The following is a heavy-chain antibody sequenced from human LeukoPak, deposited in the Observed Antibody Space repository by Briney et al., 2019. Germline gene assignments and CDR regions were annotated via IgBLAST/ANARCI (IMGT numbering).Heavy chain of an antibody. D-gene: IGHD6-19*01. CDR1: GGSISSSSSY. CDR3: ARGSSSGFD. Sequence: PSETLSLTCTVSGGSISSSSSYWAWIRQPPGKGLDWIGSIYYSGSTYYNPSLKSRVTISVDTSKNQLSLKLSSVTAADTAVYYCARGSSSGFDWGQGTLVTVSS. CDR2: IYYSGST. V-gene: IGHV4-39*07. J-gene: IGHJ4*02.